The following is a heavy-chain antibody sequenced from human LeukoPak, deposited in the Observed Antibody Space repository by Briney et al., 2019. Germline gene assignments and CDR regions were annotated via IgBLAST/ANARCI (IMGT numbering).Heavy chain of an antibody. V-gene: IGHV4-30-2*01. CDR1: GDSITSGGYS. J-gene: IGHJ5*02. Sequence: SETLSLTCAVSGDSITSGGYSSTWIRQRPGEGPEWIGYIYHGGRAYFNPSLKSRVNISVDRSKNQFSLILNSVTAADTAVYYCARYFSAGQFEWFDLWGQGTLVTVSS. CDR3: ARYFSAGQFEWFDL. D-gene: IGHD2-15*01. CDR2: IYHGGRA.